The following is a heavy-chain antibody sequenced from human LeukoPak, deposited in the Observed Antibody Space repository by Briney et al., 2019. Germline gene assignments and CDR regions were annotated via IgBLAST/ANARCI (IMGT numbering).Heavy chain of an antibody. D-gene: IGHD6-13*01. CDR2: IIPIFGTA. CDR1: GGTFSSYA. Sequence: SVKVSCKASGGTFSSYAISWVRQAPGQGLEWMGGIIPIFGTANYAQKFQGTVTVTADESTSTAYMQLTSLRSEDTAVYYCAREIAAAVKGTPAFDIWGQGTMVTVSS. J-gene: IGHJ3*02. V-gene: IGHV1-69*13. CDR3: AREIAAAVKGTPAFDI.